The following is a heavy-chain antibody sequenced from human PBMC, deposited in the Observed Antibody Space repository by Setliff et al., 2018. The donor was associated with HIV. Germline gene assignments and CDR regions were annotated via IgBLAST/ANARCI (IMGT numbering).Heavy chain of an antibody. Sequence: SETLSLTCTVSGGSISSGSYYWSWIRQPAGKGLEWIGHIYTSGSTNYNPSLKSRVTISVDTSKNQFSLKLSSVTAADTAVYYCAREFWSGYAGYWGQGTLVTVSS. D-gene: IGHD3-3*01. CDR1: GGSISSGSYY. CDR3: AREFWSGYAGY. V-gene: IGHV4-61*09. CDR2: IYTSGST. J-gene: IGHJ4*02.